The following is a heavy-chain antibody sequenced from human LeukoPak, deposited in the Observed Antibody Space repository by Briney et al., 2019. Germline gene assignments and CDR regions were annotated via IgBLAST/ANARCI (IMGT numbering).Heavy chain of an antibody. Sequence: PGGSLRLSCAASGFTFSSYGMHWVRQAPGKGLEWVAFIRYDGSNKYYADSVKGRFTISRDNSKNTLYQQMNSLRAEDTAVYYCAKDGGSSWYPSWFDPWGQGTLVTVSS. J-gene: IGHJ5*02. CDR1: GFTFSSYG. D-gene: IGHD6-13*01. CDR2: IRYDGSNK. CDR3: AKDGGSSWYPSWFDP. V-gene: IGHV3-30*02.